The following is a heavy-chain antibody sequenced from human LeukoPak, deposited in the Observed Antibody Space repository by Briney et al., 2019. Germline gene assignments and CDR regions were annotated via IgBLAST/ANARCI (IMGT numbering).Heavy chain of an antibody. V-gene: IGHV1-69*05. CDR3: ARDRSSSVSNYYYYMDV. CDR2: IIPIFGTA. D-gene: IGHD2-8*01. J-gene: IGHJ6*03. Sequence: SVKVSCKASGGAFSSYAISWVRQAPGQGLEWMGGIIPIFGTANYAQKFQGRVTMTRDMSTSTVYMELSSLRSEDTAVYYCARDRSSSVSNYYYYMDVWGKGTTVTVSS. CDR1: GGAFSSYA.